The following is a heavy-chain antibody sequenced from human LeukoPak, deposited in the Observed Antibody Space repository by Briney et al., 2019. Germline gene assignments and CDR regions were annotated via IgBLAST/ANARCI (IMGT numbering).Heavy chain of an antibody. CDR1: GGSISSYY. CDR3: ARVAPGIQGYFDL. V-gene: IGHV4-59*01. D-gene: IGHD1-1*01. Sequence: PSETLSLTCSVSGGSISSYYWSWIRQPPGKGLEWIGYIFYSGSTDYNPSFRSRVTISVDTSKNQFSLKLISVTATDTAIYHCARVAPGIQGYFDLWGQGTLLTVSS. CDR2: IFYSGST. J-gene: IGHJ5*02.